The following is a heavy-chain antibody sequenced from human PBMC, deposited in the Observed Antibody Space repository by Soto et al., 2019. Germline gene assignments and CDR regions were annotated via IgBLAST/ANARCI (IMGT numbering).Heavy chain of an antibody. D-gene: IGHD3-22*01. Sequence: SVMVYCKTSGGTLSRHDIDWVRQAPGQGLEWMGGIIPISETTNYAQIFQGRVSIVADISTSTAYMELSRLRSEDTAVYYCARALLSHSYDSGGYDSYFHAMDVWGQGTPVTVSS. J-gene: IGHJ6*02. CDR3: ARALLSHSYDSGGYDSYFHAMDV. CDR2: IIPISETT. V-gene: IGHV1-69*06. CDR1: GGTLSRHD.